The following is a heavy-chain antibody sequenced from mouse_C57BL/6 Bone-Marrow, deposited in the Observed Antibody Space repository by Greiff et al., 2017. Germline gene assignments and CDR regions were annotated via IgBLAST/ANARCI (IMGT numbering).Heavy chain of an antibody. Sequence: EVQLVESEGGLVQPGSSMKLSCTASGFTFSDYYMAWVRQVPEKGLEWVANIIYVGSSTYYLDSLKSRFIISRDNAKNILYLQMSSLKSEDTATXYCARGDPSYYWDYWGQGTTLTVSS. CDR2: IIYVGSST. CDR1: GFTFSDYY. CDR3: ARGDPSYYWDY. V-gene: IGHV5-16*01. J-gene: IGHJ2*01.